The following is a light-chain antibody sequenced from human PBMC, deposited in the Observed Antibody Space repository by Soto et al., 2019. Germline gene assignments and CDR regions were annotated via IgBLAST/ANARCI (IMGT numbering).Light chain of an antibody. CDR1: SSDVGGYNY. CDR3: SSYTSSSTYV. CDR2: DVS. J-gene: IGLJ1*01. Sequence: SALTQPASVSGSPGQSITISCTGTSSDVGGYNYVSWYQQYPGKVPKLMIYDVSYRPSGVSNRFSGSKSGNTASLTISGLQAEDEADYYCSSYTSSSTYVFGTGTKVTVL. V-gene: IGLV2-14*01.